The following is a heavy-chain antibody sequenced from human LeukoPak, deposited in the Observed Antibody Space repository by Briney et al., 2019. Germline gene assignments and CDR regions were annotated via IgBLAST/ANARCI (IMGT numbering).Heavy chain of an antibody. Sequence: GGSLRLSCAASGFTVSSNYMSWVRQAPGKGLEWVSVIYSGGSTYYADSVKGRFTISRDNSKNTLYLQMNSLRAEDTAVYYCARANRRDYYYYMDVWGKGTTVTV. J-gene: IGHJ6*03. D-gene: IGHD2/OR15-2a*01. V-gene: IGHV3-53*01. CDR2: IYSGGST. CDR1: GFTVSSNY. CDR3: ARANRRDYYYYMDV.